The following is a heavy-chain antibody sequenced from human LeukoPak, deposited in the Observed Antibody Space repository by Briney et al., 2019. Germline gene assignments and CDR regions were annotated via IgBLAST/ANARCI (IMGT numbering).Heavy chain of an antibody. J-gene: IGHJ4*02. V-gene: IGHV4-61*02. CDR1: GGSISSGSYY. CDR3: ARASSSWYSRLSFDY. CDR2: IYTSGST. D-gene: IGHD6-13*01. Sequence: PSETLSLTCTVSGGSISSGSYYWSWIRQPAGKGLEWIGRIYTSGSTNYNPSLKSRVTMSVDTSKNQFSLKLSSVTAADTAVYYCARASSSWYSRLSFDYWGQGTLVTVSS.